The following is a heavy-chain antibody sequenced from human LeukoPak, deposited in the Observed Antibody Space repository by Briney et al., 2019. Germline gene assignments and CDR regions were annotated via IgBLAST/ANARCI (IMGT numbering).Heavy chain of an antibody. CDR2: IYSGGSI. CDR1: GFTVSSNY. Sequence: GGSLRLSCAASGFTVSSNYMSWVRQAPGKGLEWVSVIYSGGSIYYADSVKGRFTISRDNSKNTLYLQMNSLRAEDTAVYYCATLWFGELSLSYFDYWGQGTLVTVSS. CDR3: ATLWFGELSLSYFDY. D-gene: IGHD3-10*01. V-gene: IGHV3-53*01. J-gene: IGHJ4*02.